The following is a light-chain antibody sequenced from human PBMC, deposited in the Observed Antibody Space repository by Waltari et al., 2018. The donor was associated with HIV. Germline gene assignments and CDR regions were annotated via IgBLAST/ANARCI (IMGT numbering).Light chain of an antibody. Sequence: QSVLTQPPSASGTPGPRVTISCSGSSSNIGSNTVTWYQQLPGTAPKLLIYSNKRRPSGVPDRFSGSKSGTSASLAISGLQSEDEADYYCAAWDDSLNGLWVFGGGTKLTVL. CDR1: SSNIGSNT. J-gene: IGLJ3*02. V-gene: IGLV1-44*01. CDR2: SNK. CDR3: AAWDDSLNGLWV.